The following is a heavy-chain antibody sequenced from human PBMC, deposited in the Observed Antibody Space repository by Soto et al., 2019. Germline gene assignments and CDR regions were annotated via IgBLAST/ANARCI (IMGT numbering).Heavy chain of an antibody. J-gene: IGHJ6*02. V-gene: IGHV4-59*08. Sequence: QVQLQESGPGLVQPSKTLSLTCTISGGSISSYYWSWIRQTPGKGLQYIGYIYYSGSANYHPSLKKRVTVSNDTSPNQFFWAVTAVTSADTAVYCCASGWWEREGYVMDVWGQGTTVTVSS. D-gene: IGHD1-26*01. CDR1: GGSISSYY. CDR2: IYYSGSA. CDR3: ASGWWEREGYVMDV.